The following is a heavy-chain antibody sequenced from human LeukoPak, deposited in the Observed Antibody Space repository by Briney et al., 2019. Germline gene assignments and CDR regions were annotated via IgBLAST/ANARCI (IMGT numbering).Heavy chain of an antibody. CDR1: GGSISSYY. D-gene: IGHD7-27*01. CDR3: ARELGTSSFDY. Sequence: PSETLSLTCTVSGGSISSYYWSWIRQPPGKGLEWIGYIYYSGSTNYNPSLKSRVTISVDTSKNQFSLKLSSVTAADTAAYYCARELGTSSFDYWGQGTLVTVSS. V-gene: IGHV4-59*01. CDR2: IYYSGST. J-gene: IGHJ4*02.